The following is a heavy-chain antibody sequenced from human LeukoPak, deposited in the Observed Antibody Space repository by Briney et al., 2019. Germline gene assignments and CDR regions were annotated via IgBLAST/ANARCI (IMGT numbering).Heavy chain of an antibody. CDR2: ISSSGSTI. Sequence: GGSLRLSCAASGFTFSSYEMNWVRQAPGKGLEWVSYISSSGSTIYYADSVKGRFTISRDNAKNSLYLQMNSLRAEDTAVYYCARTYYDFWSGYWSEGNYFDYWGQGTLVTVSS. CDR3: ARTYYDFWSGYWSEGNYFDY. CDR1: GFTFSSYE. V-gene: IGHV3-48*03. J-gene: IGHJ4*02. D-gene: IGHD3-3*01.